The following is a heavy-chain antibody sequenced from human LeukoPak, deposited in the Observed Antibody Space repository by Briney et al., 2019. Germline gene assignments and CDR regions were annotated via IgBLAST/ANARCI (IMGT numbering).Heavy chain of an antibody. CDR1: GFTFSSYW. D-gene: IGHD4-23*01. V-gene: IGHV3-7*01. CDR2: INQDASEK. CDR3: ARDGPSYGGNCVFDH. Sequence: GGSLRLSCAASGFTFSSYWMSWVRQAPGKGLEWVANINQDASEKNYVDSVKGRFIISRDNAKNSLYLQINSLRAEDTAIYYCARDGPSYGGNCVFDHWGQGTLVTVSS. J-gene: IGHJ4*02.